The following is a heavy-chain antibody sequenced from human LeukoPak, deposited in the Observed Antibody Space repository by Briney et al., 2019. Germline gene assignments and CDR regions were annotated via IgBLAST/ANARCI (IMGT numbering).Heavy chain of an antibody. CDR1: GYTFSGHY. CDR3: ARDKQLDWAHYYYYYMDV. D-gene: IGHD1-1*01. CDR2: INPDSGGT. J-gene: IGHJ6*03. Sequence: EASVTVSCKASGYTFSGHYMHWVRQAPGQGLEWMGWINPDSGGTNYAQKFQGKVTMTRDTSITTAYMELSRLRSDDTAVYYCARDKQLDWAHYYYYYMDVWGKGTTVTVSS. V-gene: IGHV1-2*02.